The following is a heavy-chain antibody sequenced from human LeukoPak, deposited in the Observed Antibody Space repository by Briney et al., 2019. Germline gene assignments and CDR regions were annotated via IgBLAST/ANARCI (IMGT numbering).Heavy chain of an antibody. Sequence: SETLSLTCTVSGGSVSSGSYYWSWIRQPPGKGLEWIGYIYYSGSTNYNPSLKSRVTISVDTSKNQFSPKLSSVTAADTAVYYCARGREGGSGWYGTFDYWGQGTLVTVSS. CDR2: IYYSGST. CDR3: ARGREGGSGWYGTFDY. J-gene: IGHJ4*02. D-gene: IGHD6-19*01. CDR1: GGSVSSGSYY. V-gene: IGHV4-61*01.